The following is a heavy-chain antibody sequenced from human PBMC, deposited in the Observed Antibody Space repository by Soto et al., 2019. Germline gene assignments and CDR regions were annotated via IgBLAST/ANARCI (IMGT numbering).Heavy chain of an antibody. J-gene: IGHJ6*02. CDR3: ARGRLYCSSTSCYPSYYYYGMDV. Sequence: QVQLQESGPGLVKPSETLSLTCTVSGGSISSYYWSWIRQPAGKGLEWIGRIYTSGSTNYNPSLKSRVTMSVDTSKNQFSLKLSSVTAAETAVYYCARGRLYCSSTSCYPSYYYYGMDVWGQGTTVTVSS. D-gene: IGHD2-2*01. CDR2: IYTSGST. CDR1: GGSISSYY. V-gene: IGHV4-4*07.